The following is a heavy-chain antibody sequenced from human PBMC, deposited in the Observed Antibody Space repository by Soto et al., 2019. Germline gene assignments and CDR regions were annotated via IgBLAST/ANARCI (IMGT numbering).Heavy chain of an antibody. Sequence: GSLRLSCAASGXTFSSYTMSWVRQAPGKGLEWVSAISGSGGSTYYADSVKGRFTISIDNSNNTLYLQMNSLRAEAPAVYYWAKDRGRTMIVVVRTNYLDYWGQGTLVTVSS. V-gene: IGHV3-23*01. CDR3: AKDRGRTMIVVVRTNYLDY. CDR2: ISGSGGST. J-gene: IGHJ4*02. CDR1: GXTFSSYT. D-gene: IGHD3-22*01.